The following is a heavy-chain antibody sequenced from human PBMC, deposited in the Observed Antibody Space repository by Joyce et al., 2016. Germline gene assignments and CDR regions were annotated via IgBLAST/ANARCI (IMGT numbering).Heavy chain of an antibody. Sequence: EVQLVESGGGLVQPGRSLRLSCTASGFTFGDYAMSWFRQAPGKGLEWVGFIRSKAYGGTTEYAASVKGRFTISRDDSKSIAYLQMNSLKTEDTAVYYCTRDWYYDSSGYFDYWGQGTLVTVSS. CDR3: TRDWYYDSSGYFDY. J-gene: IGHJ4*02. V-gene: IGHV3-49*03. D-gene: IGHD3-22*01. CDR2: IRSKAYGGTT. CDR1: GFTFGDYA.